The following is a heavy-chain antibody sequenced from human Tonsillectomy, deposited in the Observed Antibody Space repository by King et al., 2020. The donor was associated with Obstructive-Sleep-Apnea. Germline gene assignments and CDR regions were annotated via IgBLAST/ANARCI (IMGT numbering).Heavy chain of an antibody. J-gene: IGHJ6*02. Sequence: GQLVQSGAEVKKPGETLRISCKGSGYSFSSYWITWVRQMPGKGMEWMGRIDPGDSYTKYSPSSQGHVTITADKSINTAYLQWSSLKASDTAMYYCARLGGQYGMDVCGQGTTVIVSS. CDR2: IDPGDSYT. D-gene: IGHD6-25*01. CDR1: GYSFSSYW. V-gene: IGHV5-10-1*03. CDR3: ARLGGQYGMDV.